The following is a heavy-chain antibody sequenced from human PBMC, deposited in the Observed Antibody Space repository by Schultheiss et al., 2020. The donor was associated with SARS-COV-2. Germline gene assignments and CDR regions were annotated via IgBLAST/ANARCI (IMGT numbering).Heavy chain of an antibody. CDR2: INHSGST. Sequence: SETLSLTCAVSGGSISSSNWWSWVRQPPGKGLEWIGEINHSGSTNYNPSLKSRVTISVDTSKNQFSLKLSSVTAADTAVYYCARDGDYGNYYYYYGMDVWGQGTTVTVSS. CDR3: ARDGDYGNYYYYYGMDV. D-gene: IGHD4-17*01. V-gene: IGHV4-4*02. CDR1: GGSISSSNW. J-gene: IGHJ6*02.